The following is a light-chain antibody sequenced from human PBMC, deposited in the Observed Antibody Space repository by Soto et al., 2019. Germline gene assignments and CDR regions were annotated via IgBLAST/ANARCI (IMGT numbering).Light chain of an antibody. CDR1: SSDVGSYNY. J-gene: IGLJ3*02. CDR2: DVS. CDR3: SSYTSTNTMV. Sequence: QSALTQPASVSGSPGQSITISFTGTSSDVGSYNYVSWYQLHPGKAPQLMIYDVSNRPSGVSNRFSGSKSGNTASLTISGLHAEDEADYYCSSYTSTNTMVFGGGTKLTVL. V-gene: IGLV2-14*03.